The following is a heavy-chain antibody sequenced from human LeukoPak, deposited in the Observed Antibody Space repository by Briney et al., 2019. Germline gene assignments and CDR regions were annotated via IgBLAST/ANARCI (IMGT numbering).Heavy chain of an antibody. J-gene: IGHJ3*02. CDR2: ISSNGGST. Sequence: GGSLRLXCAASGFTFSSYAMHWVRQAPGKGLEYVSAISSNGGSTYYANSVKGRFTISRDNSKNTLYLQMGSLRAEDMAVYYCARSKTPVVPDDAFDIWGQGTMVTVSS. CDR1: GFTFSSYA. D-gene: IGHD2-2*01. V-gene: IGHV3-64*01. CDR3: ARSKTPVVPDDAFDI.